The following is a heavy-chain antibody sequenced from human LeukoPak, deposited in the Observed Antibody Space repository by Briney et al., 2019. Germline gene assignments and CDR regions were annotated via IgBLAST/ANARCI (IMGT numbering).Heavy chain of an antibody. CDR1: GFTFNNYA. J-gene: IGHJ6*03. Sequence: GGSLRLSCAASGFTFNNYAMSWVRQAPGMGLEWLSYVSGSGGATYYAASVKGRFTISRDNSKNTVYLQMGSLRAEDTAVYYCSKNRGGTYKYYMDVWGNGTTVTVSS. CDR3: SKNRGGTYKYYMDV. V-gene: IGHV3-23*01. CDR2: VSGSGGAT. D-gene: IGHD1-1*01.